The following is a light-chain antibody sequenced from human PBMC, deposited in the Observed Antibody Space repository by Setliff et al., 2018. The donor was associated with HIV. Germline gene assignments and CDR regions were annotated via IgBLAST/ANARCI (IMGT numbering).Light chain of an antibody. CDR3: SSYTTSTTYV. J-gene: IGLJ1*01. CDR2: EVS. Sequence: QSVLTQPASVSGSPGQSITISCTGTSSDVGVYNSVSWYQQHPCKAPKLMIYEVSTRPSGVSNRFSGSKSGNLAFLTISGLQADDEADYYCSSYTTSTTYVFGTGTKVTVL. V-gene: IGLV2-14*01. CDR1: SSDVGVYNS.